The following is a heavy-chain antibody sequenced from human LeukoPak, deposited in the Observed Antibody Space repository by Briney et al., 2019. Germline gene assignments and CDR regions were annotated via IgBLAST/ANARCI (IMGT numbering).Heavy chain of an antibody. V-gene: IGHV3-74*01. D-gene: IGHD3-10*01. CDR3: ASGFLSGRGVVGY. Sequence: GGSLRLSCAASGFTFSNSWMHWVRQAPGKGLVWVSRINLDGSSATYADSVKGRFTISRDNAKNTLYLQMNSLSAEDTAVYYCASGFLSGRGVVGYWGQGPLVTVSS. CDR2: INLDGSSA. J-gene: IGHJ4*02. CDR1: GFTFSNSW.